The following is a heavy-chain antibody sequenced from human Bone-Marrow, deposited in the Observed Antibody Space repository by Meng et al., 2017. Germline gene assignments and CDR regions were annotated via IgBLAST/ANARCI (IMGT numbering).Heavy chain of an antibody. D-gene: IGHD3-22*01. CDR3: ARAHYYDSSGYYFSSGGADAFDI. CDR2: INPNSGGT. V-gene: IGHV1-2*06. CDR1: GYTFTGYY. J-gene: IGHJ3*02. Sequence: ASVKVSCKASGYTFTGYYMHWVRQAPGQGLEWMGRINPNSGGTNYAQKFQGRVTMTRDTSISTAYMELSSLRSEDTAVYYCARAHYYDSSGYYFSSGGADAFDIWGQGTMVTVSS.